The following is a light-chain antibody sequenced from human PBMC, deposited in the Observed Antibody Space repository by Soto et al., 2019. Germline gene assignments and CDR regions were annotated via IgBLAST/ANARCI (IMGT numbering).Light chain of an antibody. V-gene: IGLV2-14*01. J-gene: IGLJ1*01. CDR3: SSYTSSSTYV. Sequence: QSGLNQPASVSGSPGQSITISCTGTRSDVGGYNYVYWHQQHPGKAPKLMIYDVTNRPSGVSDRFSGSKSGNTASLTISGLQAEDEADYYCSSYTSSSTYVFGAGT. CDR1: RSDVGGYNY. CDR2: DVT.